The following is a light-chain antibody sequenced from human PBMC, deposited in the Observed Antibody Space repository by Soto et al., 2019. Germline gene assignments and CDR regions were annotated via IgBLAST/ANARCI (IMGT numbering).Light chain of an antibody. CDR3: QSYDSSLSGSV. V-gene: IGLV1-40*01. CDR2: GNN. Sequence: QSVLTQPPSVSGAPGQRVTISCTGSSSNIGADYDVHWYQQIPGTAPKFLIYGNNNRPSGVPDRFSGSKSGTPASLAITGLQAEDEADYYCQSYDSSLSGSVFGTGTKVTVL. CDR1: SSNIGADYD. J-gene: IGLJ1*01.